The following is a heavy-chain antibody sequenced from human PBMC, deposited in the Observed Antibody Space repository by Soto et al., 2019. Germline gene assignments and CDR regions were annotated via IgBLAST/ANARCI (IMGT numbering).Heavy chain of an antibody. J-gene: IGHJ4*02. D-gene: IGHD5-18*01. V-gene: IGHV1-3*01. CDR1: GYTFSNFA. CDR3: ARDTAMALPDA. CDR2: INAGNCNT. Sequence: GASVKVSCKASGYTFSNFAMHWVRQAPGQRLEWMGWINAGNCNTKYAQKFQGRVTMTTDTSTSTAYMELRSLRSDDTAVYYCARDTAMALPDAWGQGTLVTVSS.